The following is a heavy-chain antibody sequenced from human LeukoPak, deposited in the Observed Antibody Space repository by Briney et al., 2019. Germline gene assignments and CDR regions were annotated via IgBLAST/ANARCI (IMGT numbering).Heavy chain of an antibody. V-gene: IGHV1-2*02. D-gene: IGHD3-16*02. Sequence: SVSLSCKASGYTFTGYYMHWVRQAPGQGLEWMGWINPDSGGTNFAQKFQGRVTMTRDTSISTACMELSRLRSDDTAVYYCGRDYRDSLDYWGQGTLVTVSS. J-gene: IGHJ4*02. CDR3: GRDYRDSLDY. CDR1: GYTFTGYY. CDR2: INPDSGGT.